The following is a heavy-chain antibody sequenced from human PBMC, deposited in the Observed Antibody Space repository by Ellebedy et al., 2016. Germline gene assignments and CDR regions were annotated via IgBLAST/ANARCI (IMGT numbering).Heavy chain of an antibody. V-gene: IGHV4-38-2*01. J-gene: IGHJ4*02. Sequence: GSLRLSXAASGFTFSSYAMSWVRQAPGKGLEWIGSIYYSGSTYYNPSLKSRVTVSVDKSKNHFSLNLIYVTAADTAVYFCAVGLGDNGSGRFVYWGRGTLVTVSS. CDR1: GFTFSSYA. CDR3: AVGLGDNGSGRFVY. D-gene: IGHD3-10*01. CDR2: IYYSGST.